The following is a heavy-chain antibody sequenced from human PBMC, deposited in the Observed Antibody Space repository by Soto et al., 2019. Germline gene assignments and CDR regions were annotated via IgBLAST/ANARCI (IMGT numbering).Heavy chain of an antibody. Sequence: SETLSLTCTFSVGSISSSSYYCGWIRQPPWKGLEWIGSIYYSGSTYYNPSLKSRVTISVDTSKNQFSLKMSSVTAADTAVYYCARVPNNNYYDSSGYFDYWGQGTLVTVS. CDR2: IYYSGST. CDR3: ARVPNNNYYDSSGYFDY. J-gene: IGHJ4*02. D-gene: IGHD3-22*01. V-gene: IGHV4-39*01. CDR1: VGSISSSSYY.